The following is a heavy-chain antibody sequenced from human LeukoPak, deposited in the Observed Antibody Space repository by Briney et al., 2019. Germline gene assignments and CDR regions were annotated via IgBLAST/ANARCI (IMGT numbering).Heavy chain of an antibody. CDR2: ISSSSSYI. V-gene: IGHV3-21*01. J-gene: IGHJ4*02. CDR1: GFTFSSYS. CDR3: ARGANGSGSY. D-gene: IGHD6-19*01. Sequence: PGGSLRLSCSASGFTFSSYSMNWVRQAPGKGLEWVSSISSSSSYIYYADSVKGRFTISRDNAKNSLYLQMNSLRAEDTAVYYCARGANGSGSYWGQGTLVTVSS.